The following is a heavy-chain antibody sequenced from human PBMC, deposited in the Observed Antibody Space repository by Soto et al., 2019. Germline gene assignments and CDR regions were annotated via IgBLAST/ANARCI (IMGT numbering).Heavy chain of an antibody. CDR2: FDPEDGET. Sequence: VKVSCKVSGYTLTELSMHWVRQAPGKGLEWMGGFDPEDGETIYAQKFQGRVTMTEDTSTDTAYMELSSLRSEDTAVYYCATGPSRLGDLTRCDYWGQGTLVTVSS. V-gene: IGHV1-24*01. CDR3: ATGPSRLGDLTRCDY. D-gene: IGHD3-16*01. CDR1: GYTLTELS. J-gene: IGHJ4*02.